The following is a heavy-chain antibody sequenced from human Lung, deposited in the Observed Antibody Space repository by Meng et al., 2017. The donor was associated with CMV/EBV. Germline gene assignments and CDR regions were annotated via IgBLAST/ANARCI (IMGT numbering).Heavy chain of an antibody. Sequence: GESLKISCAASGFIFSNYAMTWVRQAPGKGLEWVSGISGIGGSIYYAESVKGRFAISRDNSRNTLYLQMNNLRAEDTAKYYCAKIGYCSTASCNTWGYFDDXGQGXLVTVSS. CDR2: ISGIGGSI. CDR3: AKIGYCSTASCNTWGYFDD. CDR1: GFIFSNYA. J-gene: IGHJ4*02. V-gene: IGHV3-23*01. D-gene: IGHD2-2*02.